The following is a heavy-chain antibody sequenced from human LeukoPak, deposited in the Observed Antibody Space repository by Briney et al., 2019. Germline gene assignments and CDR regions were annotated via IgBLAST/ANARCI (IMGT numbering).Heavy chain of an antibody. J-gene: IGHJ4*02. V-gene: IGHV4-4*07. D-gene: IGHD3-10*01. CDR2: IFPGGSP. Sequence: RPSETLSLTCNVSGASLSWYYWSWIRQPAGKGLEWIVRIFPGGSPTYNPSLMSRVAMSVDMSKNQSSLNLNSVTAADTAIYYCARHYYGLASTIDFWGQGTLVTVYS. CDR3: ARHYYGLASTIDF. CDR1: GASLSWYY.